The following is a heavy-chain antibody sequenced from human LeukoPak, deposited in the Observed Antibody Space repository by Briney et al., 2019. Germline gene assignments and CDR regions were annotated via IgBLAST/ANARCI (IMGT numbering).Heavy chain of an antibody. Sequence: GGSLRLSCGASGFTYRYYLKIWVRQAPGKGLDWVATISGSGGSTYCADSVKGRFTISRDTSKNTLYMQVYSLRAEDTAIYFWAKDMVVGATHHFDYWSQGTLVTVSS. D-gene: IGHD1-26*01. V-gene: IGHV3-23*01. CDR1: GFTYRYYL. J-gene: IGHJ4*02. CDR3: AKDMVVGATHHFDY. CDR2: ISGSGGST.